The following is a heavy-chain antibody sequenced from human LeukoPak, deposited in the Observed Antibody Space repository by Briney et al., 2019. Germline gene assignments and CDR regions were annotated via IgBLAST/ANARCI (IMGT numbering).Heavy chain of an antibody. CDR3: ARESPADDAFDI. V-gene: IGHV3-21*01. J-gene: IGHJ3*02. CDR2: ISSSSSYI. Sequence: GGSLRLSCAASGFTFSSYSMNWVRQAPGKGLEWVSSISSSSSYIYYADSVKGRFTISRDNARNSLYLQMNSPRAEDTAVYYCARESPADDAFDIWGQGTMVTVSS. D-gene: IGHD6-19*01. CDR1: GFTFSSYS.